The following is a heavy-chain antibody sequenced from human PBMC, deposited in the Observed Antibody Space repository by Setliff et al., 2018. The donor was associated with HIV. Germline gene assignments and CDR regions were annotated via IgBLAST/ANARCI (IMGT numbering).Heavy chain of an antibody. J-gene: IGHJ3*02. CDR3: VRDPPLTPTDADHPFDI. D-gene: IGHD2-21*02. CDR2: IYHGGTT. Sequence: SETLSLTCAVSGYSISSGYYWAWIRQPPGKGLEWIGSIYHGGTTYYNPSLKSRSTISEDTSKNQFSLSLSSVTAADTAVYCCVRDPPLTPTDADHPFDIWGQGTMVTVSS. V-gene: IGHV4-38-2*02. CDR1: GYSISSGYY.